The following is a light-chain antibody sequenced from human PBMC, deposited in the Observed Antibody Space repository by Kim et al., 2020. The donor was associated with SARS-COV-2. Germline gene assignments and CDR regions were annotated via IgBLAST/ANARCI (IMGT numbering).Light chain of an antibody. J-gene: IGKJ1*01. V-gene: IGKV1-5*01. CDR1: QSISSW. CDR2: DAS. CDR3: QQYNSYSRA. Sequence: DIQMTQSPSTLSASVGDRVTITCRASQSISSWLAWYQQKPGKAPKLLIYDASSLESGGPSRFSGSGSGTEFTLSISCLQPDDFATYYCQQYNSYSRAFGQGTKV.